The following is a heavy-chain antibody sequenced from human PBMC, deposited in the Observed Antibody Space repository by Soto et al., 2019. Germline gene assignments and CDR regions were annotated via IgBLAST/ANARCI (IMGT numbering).Heavy chain of an antibody. J-gene: IGHJ4*02. V-gene: IGHV3-11*01. CDR1: GFTFSDYY. CDR3: ARNRGCSGGSCYFSGLDY. CDR2: ISSSGSSI. D-gene: IGHD2-15*01. Sequence: PGGSLRLSCAASGFTFSDYYMSWIRQAPGKGLEWVSYISSSGSSIYYADSVKGRFTISRDNAKNSLYLQMNSLRAEDTAVYYCARNRGCSGGSCYFSGLDYWGQGTLVTVSS.